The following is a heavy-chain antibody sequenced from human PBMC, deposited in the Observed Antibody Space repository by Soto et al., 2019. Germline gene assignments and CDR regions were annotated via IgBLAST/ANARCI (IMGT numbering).Heavy chain of an antibody. CDR1: GFTFSSYS. Sequence: EVQLVESGGGLVKPGGSLRLSCAASGFTFSSYSMNWVRQAPGKGLEWVSSISSSSSYIYYADSVKGRFTISRDNAKNSLYLQMNSLRAEDTAVYYCARDWGGYEVYGMDVWGQGTTVTVSS. CDR2: ISSSSSYI. CDR3: ARDWGGYEVYGMDV. J-gene: IGHJ6*02. V-gene: IGHV3-21*01. D-gene: IGHD5-12*01.